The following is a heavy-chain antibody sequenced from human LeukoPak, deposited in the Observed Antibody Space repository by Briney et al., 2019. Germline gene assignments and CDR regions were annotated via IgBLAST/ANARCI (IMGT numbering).Heavy chain of an antibody. D-gene: IGHD3-16*02. J-gene: IGHJ4*02. Sequence: ASETLSLTCTVSGYSISSGYYWGWIRQPPGKGLEWIGSIYHSGTTYYNPSLRSRVTISVDTSKNQLSLSLTSVTAADTAVYYCARDNFVPDYWGQGTLVTVSA. CDR2: IYHSGTT. V-gene: IGHV4-38-2*02. CDR3: ARDNFVPDY. CDR1: GYSISSGYY.